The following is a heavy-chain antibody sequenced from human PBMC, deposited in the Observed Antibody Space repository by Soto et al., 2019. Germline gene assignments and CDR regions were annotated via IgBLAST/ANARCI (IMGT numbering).Heavy chain of an antibody. V-gene: IGHV3-9*01. D-gene: IGHD2-2*01. Sequence: DVQLVESGGGLVQPGRSLRLSCAASGFTFDDYAMHWVRQAPGKGLEWVSGISWNSGSIGYADSVKGRFTISRDNAKNSLYLQMNSLRAEDTALYYCAKDLSSGYCSSTSCSDAFDIWGQGTMVTVSS. CDR3: AKDLSSGYCSSTSCSDAFDI. J-gene: IGHJ3*02. CDR2: ISWNSGSI. CDR1: GFTFDDYA.